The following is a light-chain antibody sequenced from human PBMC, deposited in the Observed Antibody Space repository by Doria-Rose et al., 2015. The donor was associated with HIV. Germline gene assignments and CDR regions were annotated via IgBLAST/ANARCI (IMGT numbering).Light chain of an antibody. CDR1: SSSIGAGYD. V-gene: IGLV1-40*01. Sequence: QTVVTQEPSVSGAPGQRVTISCTGSSSSIGAGYDVHWYQQFPGTAPKLLIYGNNNRPSGVPDRFSGSNSGTSASLAITGLQAEDEADYHCQSYDSSLTHVVFGGGTKLTVL. J-gene: IGLJ2*01. CDR3: QSYDSSLTHVV. CDR2: GNN.